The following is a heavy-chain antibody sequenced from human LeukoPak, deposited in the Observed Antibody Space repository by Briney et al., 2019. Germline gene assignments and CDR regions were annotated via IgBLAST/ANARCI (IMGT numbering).Heavy chain of an antibody. CDR1: GGTFSSYA. Sequence: SVKVSCKASGGTFSSYAISWVRQAPGQGLEWMGRIIPIFGTANYAQKFQGRVTITTDESTSTAYMELSSQRSEDTAVYYCASGILGYSYGSHFDYWGQGTLVTVSS. J-gene: IGHJ4*02. V-gene: IGHV1-69*05. CDR3: ASGILGYSYGSHFDY. CDR2: IIPIFGTA. D-gene: IGHD5-18*01.